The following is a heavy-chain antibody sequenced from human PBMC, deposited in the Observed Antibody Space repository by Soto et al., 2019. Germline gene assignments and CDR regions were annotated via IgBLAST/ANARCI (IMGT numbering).Heavy chain of an antibody. D-gene: IGHD3-10*01. CDR3: AKVQARCLWFGELFCPFDY. V-gene: IGHV3-23*01. J-gene: IGHJ4*02. CDR2: ISGSGGST. CDR1: GFTFSSYA. Sequence: GGSLRLSCAASGFTFSSYAMSWVRQAPGKGLEWVSAISGSGGSTYYADSVKGRFTISRDNSKNTLYLQMNSLRAEDTAVYYCAKVQARCLWFGELFCPFDYWGQGTLVTVSS.